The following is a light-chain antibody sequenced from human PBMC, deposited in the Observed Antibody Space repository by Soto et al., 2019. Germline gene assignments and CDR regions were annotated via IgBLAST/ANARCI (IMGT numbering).Light chain of an antibody. CDR2: GTS. J-gene: IGKJ2*01. CDR3: QEYKNWPYT. Sequence: DIVMTQSPATLSVYLGERTTVSCRASQSVSSYLAWYQQKPGQAPRLLIDGTSTRAADIPARFRGSGSGTDFTLTISGLHSEDVAVDYWQEYKNWPYTGGQGTKLESK. V-gene: IGKV3-15*01. CDR1: QSVSSY.